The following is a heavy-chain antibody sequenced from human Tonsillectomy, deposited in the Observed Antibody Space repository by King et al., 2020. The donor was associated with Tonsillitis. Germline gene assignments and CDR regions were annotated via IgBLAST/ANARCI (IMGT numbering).Heavy chain of an antibody. V-gene: IGHV3-64D*06. CDR2: IGSNGGST. CDR3: VRAAPGTPRRLDY. CDR1: GFTFSSYA. D-gene: IGHD6-13*01. J-gene: IGHJ4*02. Sequence: VQLVESGGGLVQPGGSLRLSCLASGFTFSSYAMHWVRQAPGKGLEYVSAIGSNGGSTYNADSVKGRFTISRDNSKNTLYLQMSSLRAEDTAVYYCVRAAPGTPRRLDYWGQGTLVTVSS.